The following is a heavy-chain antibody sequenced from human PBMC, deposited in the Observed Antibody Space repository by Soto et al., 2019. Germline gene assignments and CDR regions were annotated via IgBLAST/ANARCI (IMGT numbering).Heavy chain of an antibody. CDR1: GDTFSFYT. J-gene: IGHJ4*02. D-gene: IGHD3-10*01. CDR3: GASYGSGYRAFDY. V-gene: IGHV1-69*02. CDR2: INPIVSMS. Sequence: QVQLVQSGTEVKKPGSSVKVSCKASGDTFSFYTINWVRQAPGLGLEWVGRINPIVSMSNYAQKFQGSVSMTADKPTSTTCMDLRRRRSDGTAMYFCGASYGSGYRAFDYWGQGALVSVSS.